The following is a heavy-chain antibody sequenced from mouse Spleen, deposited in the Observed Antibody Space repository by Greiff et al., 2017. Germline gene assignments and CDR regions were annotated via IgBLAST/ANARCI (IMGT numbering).Heavy chain of an antibody. CDR1: GYTFTSYW. CDR3: ARFRFDGSMNY. D-gene: IGHD2-3*01. V-gene: IGHV1-50*01. J-gene: IGHJ4*01. Sequence: QVQLHQPGAELVKPGASVKLSCKASGYTFTSYWMQWVKQRPGQGLEWIGEIDPSDSYTNYNQKFKGKATLTVDTSSSTAYMQLSSLTSEDSAVYYCARFRFDGSMNYWGQGTSVTVSS. CDR2: IDPSDSYT.